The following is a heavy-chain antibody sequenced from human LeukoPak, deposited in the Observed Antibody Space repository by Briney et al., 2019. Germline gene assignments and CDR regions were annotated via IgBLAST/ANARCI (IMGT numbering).Heavy chain of an antibody. D-gene: IGHD3-22*01. J-gene: IGHJ5*02. CDR3: ATQTVGNGYYGWFDP. CDR2: IRYDENNK. CDR1: GFTFSSYG. Sequence: PGGSLRLSCAASGFTFSSYGMHWVRQAPGKGLEWVAFIRYDENNKYYADSVKGRFTISRDNSKNTLYLQMNSLRAEDTAVYYCATQTVGNGYYGWFDPWGQGTLVTVSS. V-gene: IGHV3-30*02.